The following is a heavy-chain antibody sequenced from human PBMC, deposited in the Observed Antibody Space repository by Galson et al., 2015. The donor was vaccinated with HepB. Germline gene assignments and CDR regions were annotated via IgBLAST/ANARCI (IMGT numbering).Heavy chain of an antibody. V-gene: IGHV1-69*13. Sequence: SVKVSCKASGGTFSSYAISWVRQAPGQGLEWMGGIIPIFGTANYAQKFQGRVTITADESTSTAYMELSSLRSEDTAVYYCARVRDYYDSSGYSRAFDIWGQGTMVTVSS. CDR1: GGTFSSYA. J-gene: IGHJ3*02. D-gene: IGHD3-22*01. CDR3: ARVRDYYDSSGYSRAFDI. CDR2: IIPIFGTA.